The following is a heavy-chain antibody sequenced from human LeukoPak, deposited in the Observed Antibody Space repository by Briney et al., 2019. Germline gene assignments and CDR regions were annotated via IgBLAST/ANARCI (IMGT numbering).Heavy chain of an antibody. D-gene: IGHD2-2*01. V-gene: IGHV4-39*07. J-gene: IGHJ4*02. Sequence: SETLSLTCTVSGASIRSSNYWAWIRQPPGKGLEWIGSMDYSGVTYYNPSLKSRVTISVDTSKNQFSLKLSSVTAADTAVYYCARGGRLGYCSSTSCSYYFDYWGQGTLVTVSS. CDR1: GASIRSSNY. CDR3: ARGGRLGYCSSTSCSYYFDY. CDR2: MDYSGVT.